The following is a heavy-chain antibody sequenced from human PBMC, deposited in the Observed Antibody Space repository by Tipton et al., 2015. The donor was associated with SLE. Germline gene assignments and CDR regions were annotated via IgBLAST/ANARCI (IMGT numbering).Heavy chain of an antibody. CDR2: IFYTGST. J-gene: IGHJ4*02. V-gene: IGHV4-39*07. D-gene: IGHD2-15*01. CDR3: ARGGLKLPY. Sequence: TLSLTCTVSDGSIRSTNYYWGWIRQPPGKGLEWIGSIFYTGSTYYNPSLKSRVTISVDRSKNQFSLKMTSVTTADTAVYYCARGGLKLPYWGQGTLVTVSS. CDR1: DGSIRSTNYY.